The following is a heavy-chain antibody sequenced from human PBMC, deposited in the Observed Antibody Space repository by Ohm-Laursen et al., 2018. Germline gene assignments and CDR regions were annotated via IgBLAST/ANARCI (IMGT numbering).Heavy chain of an antibody. CDR3: ARAGAAMVTVDY. J-gene: IGHJ4*02. V-gene: IGHV4-59*01. D-gene: IGHD5-18*01. Sequence: TLSLTCAVSGGSIRSYFWTWIRQPPGKGLEWIGYIYYSGTTNYNPSLKSRVTISVDTSKNQFSLKLSSVTAADTAVYYCARAGAAMVTVDYWGQGTLVTVSS. CDR1: GGSIRSYF. CDR2: IYYSGTT.